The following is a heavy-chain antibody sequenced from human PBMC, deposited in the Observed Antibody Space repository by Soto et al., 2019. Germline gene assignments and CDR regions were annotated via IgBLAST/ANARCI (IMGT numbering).Heavy chain of an antibody. V-gene: IGHV1-2*02. J-gene: IGHJ4*02. D-gene: IGHD3-9*01. CDR2: INPNSGGT. Sequence: ASVKVSCKASGYTFTGYYMHWVRRAPGQGLEWMGWINPNSGGTNYAQKFQGRVTMTRDTSISTAYMELSRLRSDDTAVYYCARGYDILTGYLFDYWGQGTLVTVSS. CDR1: GYTFTGYY. CDR3: ARGYDILTGYLFDY.